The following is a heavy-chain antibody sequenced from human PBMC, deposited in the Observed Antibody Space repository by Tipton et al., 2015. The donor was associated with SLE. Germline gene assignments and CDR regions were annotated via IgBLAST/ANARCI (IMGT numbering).Heavy chain of an antibody. J-gene: IGHJ3*02. CDR3: AREIVGLDRDTFDI. CDR2: IYYSGTA. Sequence: GLVKPSETLSLTCTVSGGSISSSTYYWGWIRQPPGKGLEWIGTIYYSGTAYYKSSLKSRVTISVDTSKNQFSLRLTSVAAADTAVYYCAREIVGLDRDTFDIWGQGTMVTVSS. CDR1: GGSISSSTYY. D-gene: IGHD1-26*01. V-gene: IGHV4-39*01.